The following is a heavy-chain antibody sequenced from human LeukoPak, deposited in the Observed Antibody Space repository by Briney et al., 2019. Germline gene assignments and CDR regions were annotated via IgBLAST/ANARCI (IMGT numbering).Heavy chain of an antibody. Sequence: VASVKVSCKASGYTFTSYGISWVRQAPGQGLEWMGGIIPIFGTANYAQKFQGRVTITTDESTSTAYMELSSLRSEDTAVYYCARVRDSSGYYTYYYYMDVWGKGTTVTVSS. D-gene: IGHD3-22*01. V-gene: IGHV1-69*05. CDR3: ARVRDSSGYYTYYYYMDV. CDR2: IIPIFGTA. CDR1: GYTFTSYG. J-gene: IGHJ6*03.